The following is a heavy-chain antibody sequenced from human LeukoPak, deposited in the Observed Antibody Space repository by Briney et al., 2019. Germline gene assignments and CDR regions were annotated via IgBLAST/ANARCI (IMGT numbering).Heavy chain of an antibody. CDR2: INHSGST. V-gene: IGHV4-34*01. CDR3: ARGGLRAYYYYMDV. D-gene: IGHD5-12*01. CDR1: GGSFSGYY. J-gene: IGHJ6*03. Sequence: PSETLSLTCAVYGGSFSGYYWSWIRQPPGKGLEWIGEINHSGSTNYNPSLKSRVTISVDTSKNQFSLKLSSVTAADTAVYYCARGGLRAYYYYMDVWGKGTTVTISS.